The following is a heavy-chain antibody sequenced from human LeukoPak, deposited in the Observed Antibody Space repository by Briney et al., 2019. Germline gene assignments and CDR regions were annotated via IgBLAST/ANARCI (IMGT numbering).Heavy chain of an antibody. CDR1: DGFISSSHW. J-gene: IGHJ3*02. D-gene: IGHD3-22*01. CDR3: ASSYDIDAFDI. V-gene: IGHV4-4*02. CDR2: IYYSGST. Sequence: SGTLSLTCVVSDGFISSSHWWSWVRQPPGKGLEWIGSIYYSGSTYYNPSLKSRVTISVDTSKNQFSLKLSSVTAADTAVYYCASSYDIDAFDIWGQGTMVTVSS.